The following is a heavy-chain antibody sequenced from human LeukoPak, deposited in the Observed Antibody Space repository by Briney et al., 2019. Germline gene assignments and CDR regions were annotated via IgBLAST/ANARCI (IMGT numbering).Heavy chain of an antibody. CDR2: PIPILGIA. CDR3: ASVLSGIAVAGSFDP. Sequence: ASVKVSCKASGGTFTSYTISWVRQALGQGLEWMARPIPILGIANYAQKLQGRVTITADKSTSTSYIELSSLRSEDTAVYYCASVLSGIAVAGSFDPWGQGTLVTVSS. CDR1: GGTFTSYT. D-gene: IGHD6-19*01. V-gene: IGHV1-69*02. J-gene: IGHJ5*02.